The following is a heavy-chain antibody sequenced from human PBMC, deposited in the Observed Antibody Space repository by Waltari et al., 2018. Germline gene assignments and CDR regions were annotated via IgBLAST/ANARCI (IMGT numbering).Heavy chain of an antibody. CDR1: GFTFSSYA. D-gene: IGHD4-17*01. Sequence: QVQLVESGGGVVQPGRSLRLSCAASGFTFSSYAMHWVRQAPGKGLEWIGYIYYSGRTYYNPSLKVRVTISVDTSKNQFSLKLISVTAADTSVYYCARDFLRDAFDIWGQGTMVTVSS. V-gene: IGHV4-31*02. CDR3: ARDFLRDAFDI. CDR2: IYYSGRT. J-gene: IGHJ3*02.